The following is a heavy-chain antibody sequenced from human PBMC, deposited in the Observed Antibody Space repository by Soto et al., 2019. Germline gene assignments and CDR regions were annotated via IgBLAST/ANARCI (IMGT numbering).Heavy chain of an antibody. CDR1: GYPFNTYG. D-gene: IGHD2-21*01. CDR3: ARNIQYDTIPYYYADF. CDR2: ISGYNGNT. J-gene: IGHJ4*01. V-gene: IGHV1-18*01. Sequence: ASVKVSCKASGYPFNTYGITGVRQAPGQGLEWMGWISGYNGNTRHAQTRQARGTTTIDTSTSTAYLELRSLRSDDTAVYYCARNIQYDTIPYYYADFWG.